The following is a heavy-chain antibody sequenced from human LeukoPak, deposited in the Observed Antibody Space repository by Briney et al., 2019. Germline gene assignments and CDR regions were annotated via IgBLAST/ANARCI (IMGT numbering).Heavy chain of an antibody. CDR2: IIPIFGTA. J-gene: IGHJ3*02. CDR1: GGTFSSYA. Sequence: SVKVSCKASGGTFSSYAISWVRQAPGQGLEWMGRIIPIFGTANYAQKFQGRVTITTDESTSTAYMQLSSLRSEDLAVYYCARDGLAYCGGDCPSDAFDIWGQGTMVTVSS. D-gene: IGHD2-21*02. CDR3: ARDGLAYCGGDCPSDAFDI. V-gene: IGHV1-69*05.